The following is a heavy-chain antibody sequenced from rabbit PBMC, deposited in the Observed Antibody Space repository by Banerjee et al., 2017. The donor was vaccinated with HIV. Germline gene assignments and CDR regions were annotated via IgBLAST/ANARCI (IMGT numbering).Heavy chain of an antibody. CDR1: GFDFISNA. D-gene: IGHD4-2*01. CDR3: ARGLLIGDL. V-gene: IGHV1S40*01. CDR2: IYSGSSGRP. Sequence: QSLEESGGDLVKPGASLTLTCTASGFDFISNAMCWVRQAPGKGLEWIACIYSGSSGRPYDASWAKGRFTISKASSTTVTLQMTSLTAADTAAYFCARGLLIGDLGGQGTLVTVS. J-gene: IGHJ4*01.